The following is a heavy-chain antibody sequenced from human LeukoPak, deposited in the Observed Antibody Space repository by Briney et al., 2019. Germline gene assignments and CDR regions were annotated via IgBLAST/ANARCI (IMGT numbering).Heavy chain of an antibody. D-gene: IGHD4-23*01. CDR2: IDPNSGGT. CDR1: GYTLSVYY. V-gene: IGHV1-2*06. CDR3: ARGVVVTQQSWFDP. Sequence: ASVKVSCKASGYTLSVYYMHWVRQAPGQGLEWMGHIDPNSGGTNYAQKFQGRVTMTRDTSISTVYMELSGLRSDDTAVYYCARGVVVTQQSWFDPWGQGTLVTVSS. J-gene: IGHJ5*02.